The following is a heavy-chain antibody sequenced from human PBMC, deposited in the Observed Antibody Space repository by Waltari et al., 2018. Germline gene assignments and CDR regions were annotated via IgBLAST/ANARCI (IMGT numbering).Heavy chain of an antibody. Sequence: QVQLQESGPGLVRPSETLSLTCAVSGYLINSGYYWGWVRQTPGKGRQWIGTIYHGGDKYYNPSLASRVTMSLDTSKNQVFLKLTSVTAEDTAIYYCVRNGLGYCTSSTCYKNDDWGQGALVTVSS. CDR2: IYHGGDK. J-gene: IGHJ4*02. CDR1: GYLINSGYY. D-gene: IGHD2-2*01. V-gene: IGHV4-38-2*01. CDR3: VRNGLGYCTSSTCYKNDD.